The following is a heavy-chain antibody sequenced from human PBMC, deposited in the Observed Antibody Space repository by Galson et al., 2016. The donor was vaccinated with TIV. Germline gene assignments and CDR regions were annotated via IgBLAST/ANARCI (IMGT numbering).Heavy chain of an antibody. CDR3: VRKATSGGYVFDI. CDR1: GASVSGGSYF. Sequence: TLSLTCTVSGASVSGGSYFWTWIRQPAGKGLEWIGRIYTSGNTNYNPSLKGRLTMSVDTSKNQFSLQLTSVTTIDTAAYYCVRKATSGGYVFDIWGQGTMVTVSS. V-gene: IGHV4-61*02. J-gene: IGHJ3*02. CDR2: IYTSGNT. D-gene: IGHD5-12*01.